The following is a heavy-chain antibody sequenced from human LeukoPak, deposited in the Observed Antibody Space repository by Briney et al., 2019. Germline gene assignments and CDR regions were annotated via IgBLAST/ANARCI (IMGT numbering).Heavy chain of an antibody. D-gene: IGHD6-19*01. J-gene: IGHJ4*02. V-gene: IGHV4-38-2*02. Sequence: SETLSLTCTVSGYSISSGYYWGWIRQPPGKGLEWIGSIYHSGSTRYNPSLQSRVTISVDTSKNQFSLKLNSVTAADTAVYYCARGGHTSGWYPFDYWGQGTLVTVSS. CDR2: IYHSGST. CDR3: ARGGHTSGWYPFDY. CDR1: GYSISSGYY.